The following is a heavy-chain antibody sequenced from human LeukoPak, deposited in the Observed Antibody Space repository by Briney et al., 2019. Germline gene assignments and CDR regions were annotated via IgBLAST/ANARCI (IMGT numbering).Heavy chain of an antibody. CDR1: GGSISSYS. Sequence: SSETLSLTCSVSGGSISSYSWTWIRQPPGKGLEWIGFIDYSGSSNYNPSLKSRVTISADPSTNHFSLNLTSVTAADTAVYFCAKDHPVANWAPDIRGRGKMVTVSS. D-gene: IGHD7-27*01. V-gene: IGHV4-59*13. J-gene: IGHJ3*02. CDR3: AKDHPVANWAPDI. CDR2: IDYSGSS.